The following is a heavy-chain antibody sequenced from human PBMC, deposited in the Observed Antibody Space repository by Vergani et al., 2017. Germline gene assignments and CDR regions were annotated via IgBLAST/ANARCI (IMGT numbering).Heavy chain of an antibody. CDR3: ARDLRLLYNRFDP. J-gene: IGHJ5*02. CDR1: GFTFNQYG. V-gene: IGHV3-33*01. Sequence: VHLLESGGGVVQPGRSLRLSCAASGFTFNQYGMHWVRQAPGKGLEWVAVTWYDGNNKQYADSVKGRFTISRDNSKSTMYLQMNSLRDEDTGVYYCARDLRLLYNRFDPWGQGTLVTVSS. CDR2: TWYDGNNK. D-gene: IGHD1-14*01.